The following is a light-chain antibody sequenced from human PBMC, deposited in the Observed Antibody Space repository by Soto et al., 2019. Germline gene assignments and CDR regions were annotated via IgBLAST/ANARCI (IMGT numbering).Light chain of an antibody. J-gene: IGKJ1*01. CDR1: QGISDY. Sequence: DSQLTQSPSCLCACVGGRVTITCLVSQGISDYLAWYQQRPGKAPKLLIYAASTLQSGVPSRFSGSGSGTEFTLTISSLQPDDFATYYCQQYNSYSRTFGQGTKVDIK. V-gene: IGKV1-9*01. CDR3: QQYNSYSRT. CDR2: AAS.